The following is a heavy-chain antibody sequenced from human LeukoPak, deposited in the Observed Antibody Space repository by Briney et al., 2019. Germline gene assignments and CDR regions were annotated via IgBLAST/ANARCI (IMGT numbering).Heavy chain of an antibody. D-gene: IGHD4-17*01. J-gene: IGHJ4*02. V-gene: IGHV3-30*02. CDR1: GFTFSRYA. Sequence: GGSLRLSCAASGFTFSRYAMHWVRQAPGKGLEWVAFIRYDGINKYYADSVKGRFTISRDNSKNTLYLQMNSLRAEDTAVYYCAKVMTTVTTSGYWGQGTLVTVSS. CDR3: AKVMTTVTTSGY. CDR2: IRYDGINK.